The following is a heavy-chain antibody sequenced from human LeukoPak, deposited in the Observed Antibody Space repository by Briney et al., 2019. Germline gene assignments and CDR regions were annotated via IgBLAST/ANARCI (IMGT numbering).Heavy chain of an antibody. J-gene: IGHJ5*02. V-gene: IGHV3-64*01. D-gene: IGHD6-19*01. Sequence: GGSLRLSCAASGFTFSSYDMHWVRQAPGKGLEYVSTISSNGGKTNYANSVKGRFTISRDNSKNTLYPQMGSLRADDVAVYYCARAKAVAGTGGDNWFDPWGQGTLVTVSS. CDR3: ARAKAVAGTGGDNWFDP. CDR1: GFTFSSYD. CDR2: ISSNGGKT.